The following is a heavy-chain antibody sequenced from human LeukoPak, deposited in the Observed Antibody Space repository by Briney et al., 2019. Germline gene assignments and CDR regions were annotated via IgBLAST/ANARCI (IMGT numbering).Heavy chain of an antibody. CDR3: ARVGGGYCSSTSCYDY. J-gene: IGHJ4*02. Sequence: ASVKVSCKASGYTFTGYYMHWVRRAPGQGLEWMGWINPNSGGTNYAQKFQGRVTMTRDTSISTAYMELSRLRSDDTAVYYCARVGGGYCSSTSCYDYWGQGTLVTVSS. CDR1: GYTFTGYY. V-gene: IGHV1-2*02. D-gene: IGHD2-2*01. CDR2: INPNSGGT.